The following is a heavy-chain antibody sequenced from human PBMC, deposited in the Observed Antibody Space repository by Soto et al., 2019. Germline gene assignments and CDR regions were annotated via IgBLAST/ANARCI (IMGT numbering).Heavy chain of an antibody. CDR3: ARRGPGTYFDD. CDR1: GFTFSSYA. J-gene: IGHJ4*02. V-gene: IGHV3-23*01. Sequence: EVQLLESGGGLVQPGGSLRLSCAASGFTFSSYAMNWVRQAPGKGLECVSVISGSGGSTYYADSVKGRFTISRDNSKNTLYLQMNSLRAEDTAVYYCARRGPGTYFDDWGQGTLVTVSS. CDR2: ISGSGGST. D-gene: IGHD6-13*01.